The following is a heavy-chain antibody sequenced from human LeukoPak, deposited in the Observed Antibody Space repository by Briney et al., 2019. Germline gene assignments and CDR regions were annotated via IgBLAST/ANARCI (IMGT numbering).Heavy chain of an antibody. CDR2: ISSSSSYI. CDR3: ARDRYCSGGSCRDY. D-gene: IGHD2-15*01. V-gene: IGHV3-21*01. Sequence: GGSLRLSCAASGFTFSFYTINWVRQAPGKGLEWVSSISSSSSYIYYADSVKGRFTISRDNAKNSLYLQMDSLRAEDTAVYYCARDRYCSGGSCRDYWGQGTLVTVSS. CDR1: GFTFSFYT. J-gene: IGHJ4*02.